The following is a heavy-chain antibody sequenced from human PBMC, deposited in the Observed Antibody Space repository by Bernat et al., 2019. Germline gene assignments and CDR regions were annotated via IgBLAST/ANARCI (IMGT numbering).Heavy chain of an antibody. CDR1: GFTFSSYG. V-gene: IGHV3-30*02. J-gene: IGHJ4*02. CDR2: IRYDGSNK. Sequence: QVQLVESGGGVVQPGGSLRLSCAASGFTFSSYGMHWVRQAPGKGLEWVAFIRYDGSNKYYADSVKGRFTISRDNSKNTLYLQMNSLRAEDTAVYYCAKPGGDNYYDSSGYYYFDYWGQGTLVTVPS. D-gene: IGHD3-22*01. CDR3: AKPGGDNYYDSSGYYYFDY.